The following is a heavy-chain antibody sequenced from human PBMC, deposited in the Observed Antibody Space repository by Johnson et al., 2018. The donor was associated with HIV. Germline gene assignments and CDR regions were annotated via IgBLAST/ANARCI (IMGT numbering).Heavy chain of an antibody. D-gene: IGHD1-26*01. CDR1: GFTFSSHW. V-gene: IGHV3-74*02. J-gene: IGHJ3*02. Sequence: VYLVESGGALVQPGGSLRLSCAASGFTFSSHWMHWVRQVPGKGLVWVSRINSDGSIISYADSVKGRLTISRDNAKNTLFLQMNSLRPEDTAVYYCAKGQEIVGATIMGGAFDIWGQGTMVTVSS. CDR2: INSDGSII. CDR3: AKGQEIVGATIMGGAFDI.